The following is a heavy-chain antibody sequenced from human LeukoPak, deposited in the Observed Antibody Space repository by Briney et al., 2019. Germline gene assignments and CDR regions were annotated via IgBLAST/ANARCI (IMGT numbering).Heavy chain of an antibody. Sequence: SGGSLRLSCAASGFTFSTYWMHWVRQAPGKGLVWVSHIKSDGSSTSSADSVKGRFTISRDNAKNTLYLQMNSLRAEDTAVYYCARGGYSYGYGYWGQGTLVTVSS. CDR3: ARGGYSYGYGY. V-gene: IGHV3-74*01. J-gene: IGHJ4*02. CDR2: IKSDGSST. CDR1: GFTFSTYW. D-gene: IGHD5-18*01.